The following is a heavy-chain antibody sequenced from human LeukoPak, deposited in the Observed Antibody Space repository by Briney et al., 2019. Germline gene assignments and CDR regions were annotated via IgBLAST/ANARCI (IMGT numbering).Heavy chain of an antibody. CDR2: ISTSGSTI. Sequence: GGSLRLSCAASGFTFSNYEMNWVRQAPGKGLEWVSYISTSGSTIYYADSVKGRFTISRDNAKNSLYLQMNSLRAEDTAVYYCARKNYFYYYMDVWGKGTTVTISS. CDR3: ARKNYFYYYMDV. V-gene: IGHV3-48*03. D-gene: IGHD2/OR15-2a*01. J-gene: IGHJ6*03. CDR1: GFTFSNYE.